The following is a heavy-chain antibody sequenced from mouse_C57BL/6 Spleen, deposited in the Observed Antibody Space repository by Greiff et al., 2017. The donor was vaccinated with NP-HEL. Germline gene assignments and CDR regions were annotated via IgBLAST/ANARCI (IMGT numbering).Heavy chain of an antibody. J-gene: IGHJ2*01. D-gene: IGHD1-1*01. CDR2: IYPSDSET. V-gene: IGHV1-61*01. CDR1: GYTFTSYW. Sequence: QVQLQQPGAELVRPGSSVKLSCKASGYTFTSYWMDWVKQRPGQGLEWIGNIYPSDSETHYNQKFKDKVTLTVDKSSSTGYMQLSRLTYEDSAVYCCARGYYGSFDCWGKGTTLTVYS. CDR3: ARGYYGSFDC.